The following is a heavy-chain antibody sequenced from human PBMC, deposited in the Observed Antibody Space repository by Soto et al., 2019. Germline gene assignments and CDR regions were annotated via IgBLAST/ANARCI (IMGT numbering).Heavy chain of an antibody. CDR1: AGTSTSHE. CDR2: IIPFIGTA. Sequence: AGKVSCEASAGTSTSHEISWWRRPLGQELEWMGRIIPFIGTANYAQKFQGRVTITADESTSTAYMELTSLRSEDTAVYYCARVVMTTVPASYYYGMDVWGQGTTVTVSS. CDR3: ARVVMTTVPASYYYGMDV. J-gene: IGHJ6*02. V-gene: IGHV1-69*11. D-gene: IGHD4-4*01.